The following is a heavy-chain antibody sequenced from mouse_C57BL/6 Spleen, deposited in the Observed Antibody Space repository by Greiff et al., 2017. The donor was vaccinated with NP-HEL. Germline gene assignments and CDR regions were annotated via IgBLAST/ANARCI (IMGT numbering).Heavy chain of an antibody. D-gene: IGHD2-4*01. CDR3: ARFDYDGGDY. CDR1: GYTFTSYS. Sequence: VQLQQSGAELARPGASVKMSCKASGYTFTSYSMHWVKQRPGQGLEWIGYINPSSGYTKYNQKFQDKATLTADKSSSIADMQLSSLTSEDSAVDYCARFDYDGGDYWGQGTTLTVSS. J-gene: IGHJ2*01. V-gene: IGHV1-4*01. CDR2: INPSSGYT.